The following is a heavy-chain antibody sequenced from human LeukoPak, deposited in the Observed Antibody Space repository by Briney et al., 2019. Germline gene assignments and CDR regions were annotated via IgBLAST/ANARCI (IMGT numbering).Heavy chain of an antibody. J-gene: IGHJ4*02. CDR3: VRDNLENQWLERSY. Sequence: PGGSLRLSCAASGFAFSTYWLNWVRQAPGKGLEWVANMNEDGSEKNYVDSVKGRFTISRDNVKNSVYLQMNSLRAEDTAIYYCVRDNLENQWLERSYWGQGTLVTVSS. D-gene: IGHD6-19*01. V-gene: IGHV3-7*01. CDR1: GFAFSTYW. CDR2: MNEDGSEK.